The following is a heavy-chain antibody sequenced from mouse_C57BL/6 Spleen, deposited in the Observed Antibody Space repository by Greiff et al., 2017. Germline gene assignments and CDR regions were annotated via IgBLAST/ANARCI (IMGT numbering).Heavy chain of an antibody. Sequence: VQRVESGAELVKPGASVKISCKASGYAFSSSWMNWVKQRPGKGLEWIGLIYPGDGDTNYNGKFKGKATVTADKSASTAYMQLSSLTSEDSAVYCWARSGGSGYWYVDGWGTGTTVTVSS. CDR3: ARSGGSGYWYVDG. D-gene: IGHD3-1*01. CDR1: GYAFSSSW. J-gene: IGHJ1*03. CDR2: IYPGDGDT. V-gene: IGHV1-82*01.